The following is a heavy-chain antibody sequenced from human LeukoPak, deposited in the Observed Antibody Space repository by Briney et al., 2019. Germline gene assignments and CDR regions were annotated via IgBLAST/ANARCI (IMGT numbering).Heavy chain of an antibody. J-gene: IGHJ4*02. D-gene: IGHD6-25*01. CDR3: ATRDSGEFDY. CDR2: FDPEDGET. CDR1: GYTLTELS. V-gene: IGHV1-24*01. Sequence: ASVKVSCKVSGYTLTELSMHWVRQAPGKGLEWMGGFDPEDGETIYAQKFQGRVTMTGDTSTDTAYMELSGLRSEDTAVYYCATRDSGEFDYWGQGTLVTVSS.